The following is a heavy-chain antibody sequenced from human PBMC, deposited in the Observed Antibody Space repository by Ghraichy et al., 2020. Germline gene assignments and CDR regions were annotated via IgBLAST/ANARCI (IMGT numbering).Heavy chain of an antibody. CDR1: GFTFSSYA. V-gene: IGHV3-30*04. CDR2: ISYDGSKK. J-gene: IGHJ5*02. D-gene: IGHD6-13*01. CDR3: ARMGQQLVLGWFDP. Sequence: GESLNISCAASGFTFSSYAMHWVRQAPGKGLEWVAVISYDGSKKYYADSVKGRITISRDNSKNTLYLQMNSLKAEDTAIYYCARMGQQLVLGWFDPWGQGTLVTVSS.